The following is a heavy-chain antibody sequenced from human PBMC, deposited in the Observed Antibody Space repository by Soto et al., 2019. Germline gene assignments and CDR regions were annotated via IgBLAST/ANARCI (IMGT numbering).Heavy chain of an antibody. J-gene: IGHJ6*01. V-gene: IGHV2-70*13. CDR2: VVWGDSE. Sequence: SGPTLVNPTETLTLTCTLSGFSLSTPGMCVTCLRQSPGRALEWLGTVVWGDSEYYNPSLKTRLTISRDTSKNQALLTMTNMDPVATGTYYCARRAAACIYYYYGLDVWGLGATV. CDR3: ARRAAACIYYYYGLDV. CDR1: GFSLSTPGMC. D-gene: IGHD6-13*01.